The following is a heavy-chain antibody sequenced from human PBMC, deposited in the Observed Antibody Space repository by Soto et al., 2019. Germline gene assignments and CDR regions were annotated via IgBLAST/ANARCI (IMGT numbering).Heavy chain of an antibody. V-gene: IGHV1-18*01. Sequence: QVQLVQSGAEVKKPGASVNVSCKASGYTFTRSGISWVRQAPGQGPEWMGWISSYNGDTNYAQTFQGRVTMTTDTSTSTAYMELRSLRSDDTAVYYCAREGVAPYYYSGMDVWGQGTPVTVSS. CDR2: ISSYNGDT. CDR1: GYTFTRSG. CDR3: AREGVAPYYYSGMDV. J-gene: IGHJ6*02. D-gene: IGHD5-12*01.